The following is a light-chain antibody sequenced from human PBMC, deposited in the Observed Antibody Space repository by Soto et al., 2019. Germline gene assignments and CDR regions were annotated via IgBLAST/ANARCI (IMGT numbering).Light chain of an antibody. CDR3: HQTDSIPET. Sequence: DIQMTQSPSSLSASVGDTVTITCRASQSISLFLNWYQQKTGKAPKLLIYAASTLQSGVPSRLTGNGSGTDFTLTISSLQPEDFATYYCHQTDSIPETFGQGTKVEIK. CDR1: QSISLF. CDR2: AAS. V-gene: IGKV1-39*01. J-gene: IGKJ1*01.